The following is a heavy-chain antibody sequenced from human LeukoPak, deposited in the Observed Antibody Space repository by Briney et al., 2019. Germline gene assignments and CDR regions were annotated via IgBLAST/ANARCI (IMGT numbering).Heavy chain of an antibody. Sequence: GGSLRLSCAASGFTFSDYYMSWIRQAPGKGLEWVSYISSSGSTIYYADSVKGRFTISRDNAKNSLYLQMNSLRAEDTAVYYCAKEAVRSSSWYSNYYYMDVWGKGTTVTISS. CDR3: AKEAVRSSSWYSNYYYMDV. D-gene: IGHD6-13*01. V-gene: IGHV3-11*04. J-gene: IGHJ6*03. CDR2: ISSSGSTI. CDR1: GFTFSDYY.